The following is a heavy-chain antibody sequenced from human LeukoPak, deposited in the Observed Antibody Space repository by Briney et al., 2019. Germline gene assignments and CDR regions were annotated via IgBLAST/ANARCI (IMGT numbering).Heavy chain of an antibody. J-gene: IGHJ4*02. CDR1: GGSISSYY. CDR2: IYHSGST. Sequence: SETLSLTCTVSGGSISSYYWSWIRQPPGKGLEWIWYIYHSGSTNYNPSLKSRVTTSVDTSKNQFSLKLSSVTAADTAIYYCARSQMATINGGVDFWGQGTLVTVSS. V-gene: IGHV4-59*01. CDR3: ARSQMATINGGVDF. D-gene: IGHD5-12*01.